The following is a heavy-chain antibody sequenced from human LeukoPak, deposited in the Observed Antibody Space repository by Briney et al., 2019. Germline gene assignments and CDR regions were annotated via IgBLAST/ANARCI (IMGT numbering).Heavy chain of an antibody. D-gene: IGHD1-26*01. CDR3: ARDRVVGAASSSEY. Sequence: WASVTVSCKASGYTFTGYYMHWVRQAPGQGLEWMGWINPNSGGTNYAQKFQGRVTMTRDTSISTAYMELSRLRSDDTAVYYCARDRVVGAASSSEYWGQGTLVTVSS. J-gene: IGHJ4*02. V-gene: IGHV1-2*02. CDR1: GYTFTGYY. CDR2: INPNSGGT.